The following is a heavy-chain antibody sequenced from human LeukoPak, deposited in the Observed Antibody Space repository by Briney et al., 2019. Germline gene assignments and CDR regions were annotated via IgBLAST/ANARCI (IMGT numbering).Heavy chain of an antibody. Sequence: PSETLSLTCTVSGGSITSYYWHWIRQPPGKGLEWIGYIYYSGTTKYNPSLKSRVTISVDTSKNQFSLKLSSVTAADTAMYYCARHARYSSVWTTDYWGQGTLVTVSS. V-gene: IGHV4-59*08. CDR1: GGSITSYY. CDR2: IYYSGTT. J-gene: IGHJ4*02. D-gene: IGHD6-25*01. CDR3: ARHARYSSVWTTDY.